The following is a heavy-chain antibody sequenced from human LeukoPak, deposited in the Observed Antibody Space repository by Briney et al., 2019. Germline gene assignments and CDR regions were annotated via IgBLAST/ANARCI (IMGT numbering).Heavy chain of an antibody. Sequence: PSETLSLTCTVSGYSLSSGYYWGWIRQPPGKGLEWIGSVDHSGGTYYNPSLRSRVSISVDTSKNQFSLKPSSVTAADTAVYSCAGFTFFRGVITFDYWGQGTLVTVSS. D-gene: IGHD3-10*01. J-gene: IGHJ4*02. CDR1: GYSLSSGYY. CDR3: AGFTFFRGVITFDY. CDR2: VDHSGGT. V-gene: IGHV4-38-2*02.